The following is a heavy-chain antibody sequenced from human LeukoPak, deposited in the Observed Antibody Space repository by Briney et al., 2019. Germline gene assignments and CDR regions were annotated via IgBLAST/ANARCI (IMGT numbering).Heavy chain of an antibody. CDR1: GGSISSYY. CDR3: ARDRGSGSFDY. V-gene: IGHV4-59*01. CDR2: IYYSGST. Sequence: SETLSLTCTVSGGSISSYYWSWIRQPPGKGLEWIGYIYYSGSTNYNPSLKSRVTISVDTSKNQFSLKLSSVTAADTAVYYCARDRGSGSFDYWSQGTLVTVSS. D-gene: IGHD3-10*01. J-gene: IGHJ4*02.